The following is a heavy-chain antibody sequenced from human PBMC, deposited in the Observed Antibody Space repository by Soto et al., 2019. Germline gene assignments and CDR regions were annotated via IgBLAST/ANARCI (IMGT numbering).Heavy chain of an antibody. CDR2: IKQDGSEK. J-gene: IGHJ4*02. D-gene: IGHD3-22*01. CDR3: ATSRYYYDSSGYYHDY. CDR1: GFTFSSYW. V-gene: IGHV3-7*03. Sequence: GGSLRLSCAASGFTFSSYWMSWVRQAPGKGLEWVADIKQDGSEKYYVDSVKGRFTISRDNAKDSLYLQMNSLRAEDTAVYYCATSRYYYDSSGYYHDYWGQGTLVTVYS.